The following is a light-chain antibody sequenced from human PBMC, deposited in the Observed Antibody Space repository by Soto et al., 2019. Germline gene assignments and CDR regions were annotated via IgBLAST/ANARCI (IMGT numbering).Light chain of an antibody. CDR3: QQYNNWPPIT. V-gene: IGKV3-15*01. J-gene: IGKJ5*01. CDR1: QSVSSN. Sequence: EIVMTQSPVTLSVSPGERATLSCRASQSVSSNLAWYQHKPGQAPRLLIYDAATRDTGVPARFSGSGSGTEFTLTISSLQSEDFAVYYCQQYNNWPPITFGQGTRLEI. CDR2: DAA.